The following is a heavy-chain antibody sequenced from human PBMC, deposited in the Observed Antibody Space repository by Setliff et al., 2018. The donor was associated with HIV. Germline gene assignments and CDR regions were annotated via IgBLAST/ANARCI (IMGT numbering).Heavy chain of an antibody. J-gene: IGHJ4*02. CDR3: ARLWGRTSGWRGNGY. V-gene: IGHV4-38-2*01. CDR2: IYHSGST. CDR1: GYSISSGYY. Sequence: PSETLSLTCAVSGYSISSGYYWGWIRQPPGKGLEWIGNIYHSGSTYYNPSLKSRVTINVHTSYKQFSLRLNSVTVADTAVYYCARLWGRTSGWRGNGYWGQGILVTV. D-gene: IGHD6-19*01.